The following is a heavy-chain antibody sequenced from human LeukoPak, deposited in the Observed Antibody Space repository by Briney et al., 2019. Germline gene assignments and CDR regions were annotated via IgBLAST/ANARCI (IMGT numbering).Heavy chain of an antibody. Sequence: PSETLSLTCTVSGGSISSGGYYWSWIRQHPGKGLEWIGYIYYSGSTYYNPSLKSRVTISVDTSKNQFSLKLSSVTAADTAVYYCARGGSLYGSGGWGYWGQGTLVTVSS. J-gene: IGHJ4*02. CDR3: ARGGSLYGSGGWGY. V-gene: IGHV4-31*03. CDR2: IYYSGST. CDR1: GGSISSGGYY. D-gene: IGHD3-10*01.